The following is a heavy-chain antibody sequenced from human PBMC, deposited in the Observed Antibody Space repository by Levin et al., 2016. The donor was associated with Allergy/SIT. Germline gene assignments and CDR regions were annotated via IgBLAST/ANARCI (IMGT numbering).Heavy chain of an antibody. CDR3: ARVGGSYGFDY. CDR2: ISSSSSTI. CDR1: GFTFSSYS. J-gene: IGHJ4*02. D-gene: IGHD1-26*01. Sequence: LSLTCAASGFTFSSYSINWVRQAPGKGLEWVSYISSSSSTIYYADSVKGRFTISRDNAKNSLYLQMNSLRAEDTAVYYCARVGGSYGFDYWGQGTLVTVSS. V-gene: IGHV3-48*01.